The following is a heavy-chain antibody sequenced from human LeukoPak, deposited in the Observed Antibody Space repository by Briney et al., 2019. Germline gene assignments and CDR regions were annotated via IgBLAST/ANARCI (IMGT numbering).Heavy chain of an antibody. CDR1: GGSFSGYY. V-gene: IGHV4-34*01. CDR3: ARASRGYSYGSVFDY. CDR2: INHSGNT. J-gene: IGHJ4*02. D-gene: IGHD5-18*01. Sequence: PSETLSLTCAVYGGSFSGYYWSWIRQPPGKGLEWIGEINHSGNTNYNPSLKSRVTISVDTSKNQFSLKLSSVTAADTAVYYCARASRGYSYGSVFDYWGQGTLVTVSS.